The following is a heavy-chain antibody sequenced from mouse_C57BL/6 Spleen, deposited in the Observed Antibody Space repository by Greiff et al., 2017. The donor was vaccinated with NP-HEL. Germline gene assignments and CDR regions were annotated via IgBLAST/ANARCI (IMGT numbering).Heavy chain of an antibody. V-gene: IGHV1-74*01. J-gene: IGHJ2*01. Sequence: VKLQQPGAELVKPGASVKVSCKASGYTFTSYWMHWVKQRPGQGLEWIGRIRPSDSDTNYNQKFKGKATLTVDKSSSTAYMQLSSLTSEDSAVYYCAILGRGDYWGQGTTLTVSS. D-gene: IGHD4-1*01. CDR2: IRPSDSDT. CDR3: AILGRGDY. CDR1: GYTFTSYW.